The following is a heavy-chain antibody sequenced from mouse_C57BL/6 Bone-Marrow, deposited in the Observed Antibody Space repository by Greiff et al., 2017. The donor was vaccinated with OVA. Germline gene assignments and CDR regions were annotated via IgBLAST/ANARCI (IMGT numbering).Heavy chain of an antibody. Sequence: EVQVVESGGDLVKPGGSLKLSCAASGFTFSSYGMSWVRQTPDKRLEWVATISSGGSYTYYPDSVKGRFTISRDNAKNTLYLQMSSLKSEDTAMYYCAGLIYYYGSSYGYWGQGTTLTVSS. CDR3: AGLIYYYGSSYGY. D-gene: IGHD1-1*01. J-gene: IGHJ2*01. CDR1: GFTFSSYG. V-gene: IGHV5-6*01. CDR2: ISSGGSYT.